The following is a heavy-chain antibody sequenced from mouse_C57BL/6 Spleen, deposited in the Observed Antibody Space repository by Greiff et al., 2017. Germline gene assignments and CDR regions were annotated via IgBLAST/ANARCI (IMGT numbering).Heavy chain of an antibody. D-gene: IGHD3-2*02. Sequence: EVQVVQSEGGLVQPGGSVKLSCTASGFTFTGYYMPWVHQSPEKGLEWIANINHAGSYTNYMHKLKGHSIFTGDNANSIPYLQLSSLKSEDTAVYYCARRGTQDTMDYWGQGTTLTVSS. V-gene: IGHV5-16*02. CDR3: ARRGTQDTMDY. CDR1: GFTFTGYY. J-gene: IGHJ2*01. CDR2: INHAGSYT.